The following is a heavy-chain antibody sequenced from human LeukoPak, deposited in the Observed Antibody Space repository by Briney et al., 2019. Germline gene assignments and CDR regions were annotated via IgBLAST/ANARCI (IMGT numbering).Heavy chain of an antibody. CDR1: GGSISSGDYY. CDR2: IYYSGST. Sequence: SETLSLTCTVSGGSISSGDYYWSWIRQPPGKGLEWIGYIYYSGSTYYNPSLKSRVTISVDTSKNQFSLKLSSVTAADTAVYYCAAENYYGSGSYYNRDYWGQGTLVTVSS. CDR3: AAENYYGSGSYYNRDY. D-gene: IGHD3-10*01. J-gene: IGHJ4*02. V-gene: IGHV4-30-4*01.